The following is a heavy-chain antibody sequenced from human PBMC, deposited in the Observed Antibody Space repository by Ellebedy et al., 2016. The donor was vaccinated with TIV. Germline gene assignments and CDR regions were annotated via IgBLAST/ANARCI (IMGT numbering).Heavy chain of an antibody. CDR3: ARRYCSGGSCNGGGWFDP. V-gene: IGHV1-69*04. CDR1: GGTFSSYA. J-gene: IGHJ5*02. Sequence: AASVKVSCKASGGTFSSYAISWVRQAPGQGLEWMGRIIPILGIANYAQKFQGRVTITADKSTSTAYMELSSLRSEDTAVYYCARRYCSGGSCNGGGWFDPWGQGTLVTVSS. CDR2: IIPILGIA. D-gene: IGHD2-15*01.